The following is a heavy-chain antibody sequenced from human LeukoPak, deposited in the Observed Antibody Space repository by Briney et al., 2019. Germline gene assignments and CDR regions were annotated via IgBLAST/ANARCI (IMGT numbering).Heavy chain of an antibody. D-gene: IGHD4-17*01. Sequence: GASVKVSCKASVYTFTSYGISCGRQAPGHGLEGMGWISAYNGNTNYAQKLQGRVTMTTDTSTSTAYMELRSLRSDDTAVYYCARDQADGDYNYYYYGMDVWGKGTTVTVSS. CDR1: VYTFTSYG. CDR3: ARDQADGDYNYYYYGMDV. J-gene: IGHJ6*04. CDR2: ISAYNGNT. V-gene: IGHV1-18*04.